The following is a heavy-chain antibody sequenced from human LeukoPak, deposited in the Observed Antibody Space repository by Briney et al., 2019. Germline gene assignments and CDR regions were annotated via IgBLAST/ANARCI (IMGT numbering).Heavy chain of an antibody. CDR2: INHSGGT. CDR1: GGSFSGYS. D-gene: IGHD3-10*01. Sequence: PSETLSLTCAVYGGSFSGYSWNWIRQPPVKGLEWIGEINHSGGTNYNPPLKSRVTISVDTPKKQFSLKLSSVTAADTAVYYCARGVDYYGVWGQGTLVTVSS. CDR3: ARGVDYYGV. V-gene: IGHV4-34*01. J-gene: IGHJ4*02.